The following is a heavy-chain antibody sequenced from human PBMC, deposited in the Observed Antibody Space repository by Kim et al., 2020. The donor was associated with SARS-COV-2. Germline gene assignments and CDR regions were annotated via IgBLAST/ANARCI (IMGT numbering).Heavy chain of an antibody. Sequence: ASVKVSCKASGYTFTSYAMNWVRQAPGQGLEWMGWINTNTGNPTYAQGFTGRFVFSLDTSVSTAYLQISSLKAEDTAVYYCARVRGITPGGVDQYYYYYYGMDVWGQGTTVTVSS. V-gene: IGHV7-4-1*02. CDR2: INTNTGNP. J-gene: IGHJ6*02. CDR1: GYTFTSYA. CDR3: ARVRGITPGGVDQYYYYYYGMDV. D-gene: IGHD3-10*01.